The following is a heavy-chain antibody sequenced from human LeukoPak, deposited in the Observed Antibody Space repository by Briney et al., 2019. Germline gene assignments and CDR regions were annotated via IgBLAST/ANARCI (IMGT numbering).Heavy chain of an antibody. CDR1: GYSFTSYW. J-gene: IGHJ4*02. CDR2: IYPGDSVT. V-gene: IGHV5-51*01. Sequence: GESLKISCKGSGYSFTSYWIGWVRQMPGKGLEWMGIIYPGDSVTRYSPSFQGQVTISADKSISTAYLQWSSLKASDTAMYYCARQTPVDTAMVTSMDYWGQGTLVTVSS. D-gene: IGHD5-18*01. CDR3: ARQTPVDTAMVTSMDY.